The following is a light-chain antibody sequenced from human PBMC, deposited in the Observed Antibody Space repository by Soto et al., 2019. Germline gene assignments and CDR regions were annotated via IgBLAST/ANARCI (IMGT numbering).Light chain of an antibody. CDR3: LQHKTYSLT. J-gene: IGKJ5*01. CDR2: AAF. V-gene: IGKV1-17*01. Sequence: DIQMTQSPSSLSASVGDRVTITCRASQDIRNDLCWYQQKPGKAPKRLIYAAFILQSGVPPRFSGNGSGTEFTLTISSLQAEDYAPYFCLQHKTYSLTFDQGTRLE. CDR1: QDIRND.